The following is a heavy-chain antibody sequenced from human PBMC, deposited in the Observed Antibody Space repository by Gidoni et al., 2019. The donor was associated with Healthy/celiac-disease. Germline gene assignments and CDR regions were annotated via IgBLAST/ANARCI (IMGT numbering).Heavy chain of an antibody. D-gene: IGHD1-26*01. Sequence: EVQLVESGGGLVQPGRSLRLSCTASGFTFGDYAMSWFRQAPGKGLEWVGFIRSKAYGGTTEYAASVKGRFTISRDDSKSIAYLQMNSLKTEDTAVYYCTRDHSGSYYNWFDPWGQGTLVTVSS. CDR3: TRDHSGSYYNWFDP. CDR2: IRSKAYGGTT. CDR1: GFTFGDYA. J-gene: IGHJ5*02. V-gene: IGHV3-49*03.